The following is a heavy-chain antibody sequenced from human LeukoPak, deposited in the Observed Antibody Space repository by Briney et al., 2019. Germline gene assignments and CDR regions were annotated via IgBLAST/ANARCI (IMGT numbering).Heavy chain of an antibody. D-gene: IGHD3-10*01. Sequence: PGGSLRLSCAASGFGFSTYWMSWVRQAPGKGLEWVSSITSSSSYIYYTDSAKGRFTISRDNAKNSLYLQMNSLRAEDTAVYYCATDLIHYYGSGAKTWGQGTLVTVSS. V-gene: IGHV3-21*01. CDR2: ITSSSSYI. J-gene: IGHJ5*02. CDR3: ATDLIHYYGSGAKT. CDR1: GFGFSTYW.